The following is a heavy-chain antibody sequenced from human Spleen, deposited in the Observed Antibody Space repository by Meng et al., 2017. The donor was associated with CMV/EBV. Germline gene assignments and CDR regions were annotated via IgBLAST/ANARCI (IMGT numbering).Heavy chain of an antibody. CDR2: VKANGDST. Sequence: ASVKVSCKASGYTFTRYHIHWVRQAPGQGLEWMAIVKANGDSTANAHKFQGRVTMTRDTSTSTVYMELSSLRSEDTAVYYCARGPYNWNYIAYWGQGTLVTVSS. V-gene: IGHV1-46*01. D-gene: IGHD1-7*01. J-gene: IGHJ4*02. CDR3: ARGPYNWNYIAY. CDR1: GYTFTRYH.